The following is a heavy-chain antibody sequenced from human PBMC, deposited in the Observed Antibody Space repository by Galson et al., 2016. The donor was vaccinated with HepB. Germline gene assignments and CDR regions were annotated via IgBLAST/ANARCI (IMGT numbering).Heavy chain of an antibody. J-gene: IGHJ6*03. V-gene: IGHV4-38-2*02. D-gene: IGHD6-19*01. CDR2: LYPSEGT. CDR3: ATGIVVAGKYYYYYMDV. Sequence: SETLSLTCIVSGGSIRSDYYWGWIRQPPGRGLEWIGSLYPSEGTYYPSLKSRVTISVDTSKNELSLRLNSVTAADTGVYYCATGIVVAGKYYYYYMDVWGKGTTVTVSS. CDR1: GGSIRSDYY.